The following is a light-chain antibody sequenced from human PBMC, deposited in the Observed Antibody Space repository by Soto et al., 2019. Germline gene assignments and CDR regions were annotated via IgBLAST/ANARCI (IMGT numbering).Light chain of an antibody. CDR2: WAS. Sequence: DIVMTQSPDSLAVSLGERATVNCKSSQSVLSTSDNKNYLSWYQQKPGQPPKLLIYWASTRGSGVPDRFSGSGSGTDFTLTISSLQAEDVAVYYCQQYDRTLRTFGQGTKVEIK. CDR3: QQYDRTLRT. V-gene: IGKV4-1*01. CDR1: QSVLSTSDNKNY. J-gene: IGKJ1*01.